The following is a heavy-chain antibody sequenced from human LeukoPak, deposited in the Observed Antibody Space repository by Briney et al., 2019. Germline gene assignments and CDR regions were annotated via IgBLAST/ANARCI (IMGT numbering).Heavy chain of an antibody. CDR1: GGSISSYY. CDR3: ARHRAGALDY. CDR2: IYYSGSP. Sequence: SETLSLTCTVSGGSISSYYWSWNRQPPGKGLEWIGYIYYSGSPNYNPSLKSRVTISVDTSKNQFSLKLSSVTAADTAVYYCARHRAGALDYWGQGTLVTVSS. V-gene: IGHV4-59*08. D-gene: IGHD6-13*01. J-gene: IGHJ4*02.